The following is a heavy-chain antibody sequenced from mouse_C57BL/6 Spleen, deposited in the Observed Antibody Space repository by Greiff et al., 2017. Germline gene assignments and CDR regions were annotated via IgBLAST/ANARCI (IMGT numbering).Heavy chain of an antibody. V-gene: IGHV1-64*01. D-gene: IGHD4-1*01. CDR3: ARPGAGTRAMDY. CDR2: IHPNSGST. Sequence: QVQLKQPGAELVKPGASVKLSCKASGYTFTSYWMHWVKQRPGQGLEWIGMIHPNSGSTNYNEKFKSKATLTVDKTSSTAYMQLSSLTSEDSAVYYCARPGAGTRAMDYWGQGTSVTVSS. J-gene: IGHJ4*01. CDR1: GYTFTSYW.